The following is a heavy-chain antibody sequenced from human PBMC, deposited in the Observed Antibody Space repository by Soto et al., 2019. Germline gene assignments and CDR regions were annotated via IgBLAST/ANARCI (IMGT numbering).Heavy chain of an antibody. CDR3: ARDTSGIAVAGYYYYYGMDV. CDR2: ISAYNGNA. D-gene: IGHD6-19*01. Sequence: QVQLVQSGAEVKKPGASVKVSCKASGYTFTSYGISWVRQAPGQGLEWMGWISAYNGNANYAQKLQGRVTMTTDTSTSTAYMELRSLRSDDTAVYCCARDTSGIAVAGYYYYYGMDVWGQGTTVTVS. CDR1: GYTFTSYG. V-gene: IGHV1-18*01. J-gene: IGHJ6*02.